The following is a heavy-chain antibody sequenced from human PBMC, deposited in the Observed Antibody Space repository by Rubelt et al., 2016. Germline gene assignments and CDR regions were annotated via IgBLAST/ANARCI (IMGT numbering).Heavy chain of an antibody. CDR3: ARDPCSSTSCYWTSWGGTNNWFDP. Sequence: EVQLVESGGGLVQPGGSLRLSCAASGFTFSSYSMNWVRQAPGKGLEWVSYISSSSSTIYYADSVKGRFTISRDNAKNSLYLQMNSLRAEDTAVYYCARDPCSSTSCYWTSWGGTNNWFDPLGQGTLVTVSS. CDR1: GFTFSSYS. J-gene: IGHJ5*02. V-gene: IGHV3-48*04. D-gene: IGHD2-2*01. CDR2: ISSSSSTI.